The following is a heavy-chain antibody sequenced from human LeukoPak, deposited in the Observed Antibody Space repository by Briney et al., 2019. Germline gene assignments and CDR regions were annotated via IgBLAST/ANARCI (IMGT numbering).Heavy chain of an antibody. D-gene: IGHD4-11*01. V-gene: IGHV3-30*02. CDR2: IRYDGSNK. CDR1: GFTFSSYG. CDR3: AKGMTTVTPYMDV. Sequence: GGSLRLSCAASGFTFSSYGMHWVRQAPGKGLEWVAFIRYDGSNKYYADTVKGRFTISRDNSKNTLYLQMNSLRAEDTAVYYCAKGMTTVTPYMDVWGKGTTVTVSS. J-gene: IGHJ6*03.